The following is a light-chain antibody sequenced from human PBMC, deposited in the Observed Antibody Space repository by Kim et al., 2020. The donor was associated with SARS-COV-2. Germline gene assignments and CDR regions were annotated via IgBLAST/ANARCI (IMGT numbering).Light chain of an antibody. CDR2: VAS. Sequence: EIVLTQSPGTLSLSPGERATLSCRASQSVSSSTLAWYQQKRGQGTRLLIYVASTRATGIPDRFSGSGSGTDFTLTITRLEPEDFAVYYCQQYGSSPTFGQGTRLEIK. CDR3: QQYGSSPT. J-gene: IGKJ5*01. CDR1: QSVSSST. V-gene: IGKV3-20*01.